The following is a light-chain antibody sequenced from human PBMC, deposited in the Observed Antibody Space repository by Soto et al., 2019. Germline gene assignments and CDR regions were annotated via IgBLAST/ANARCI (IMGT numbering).Light chain of an antibody. V-gene: IGKV1-33*01. CDR1: QDISNY. CDR2: DAS. Sequence: DLQMTQSPSSLSASVGDRVTITCQASQDISNYLNWYQQKPGKAPKLLIYDASNLETGVPSRFSGSGSVTEFNFTITSLQPEDVATYYCQQYDNLPPLTFGPGTKVDIK. CDR3: QQYDNLPPLT. J-gene: IGKJ3*01.